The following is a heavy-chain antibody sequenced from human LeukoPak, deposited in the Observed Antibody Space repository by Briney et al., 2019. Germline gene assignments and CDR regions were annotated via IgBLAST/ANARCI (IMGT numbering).Heavy chain of an antibody. V-gene: IGHV3-7*01. Sequence: GGSLRLSCAVSGLTFSSSWMDWVRQAPGKGLEWVASINPEGSEKYSADSVKGRFTISRDNAKNSLYLQMDSLRVEVTAFYYCARDLAYSRLDYWGQGMLVTVSS. CDR3: ARDLAYSRLDY. CDR1: GLTFSSSW. CDR2: INPEGSEK. D-gene: IGHD5-18*01. J-gene: IGHJ4*02.